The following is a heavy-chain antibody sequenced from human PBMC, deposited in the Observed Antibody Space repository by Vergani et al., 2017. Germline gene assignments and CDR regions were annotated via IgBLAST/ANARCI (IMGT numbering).Heavy chain of an antibody. CDR3: AGHSTVEWLVKLGSIDP. Sequence: QLQLQESGPGLVKPSATLSLTCSVSGASIRSSNYYWGWIRQPPGKGLEWIGIIYYSGSTYYNPSLKSRVTISVDTTKNQFSLKLSSVTAADTAVYFCAGHSTVEWLVKLGSIDPWGKGILVTVSS. J-gene: IGHJ5*02. CDR2: IYYSGST. CDR1: GASIRSSNYY. V-gene: IGHV4-39*01. D-gene: IGHD6-19*01.